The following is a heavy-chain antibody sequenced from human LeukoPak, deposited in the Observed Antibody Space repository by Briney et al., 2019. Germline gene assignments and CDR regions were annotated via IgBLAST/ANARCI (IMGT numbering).Heavy chain of an antibody. CDR1: GFTFDDYA. V-gene: IGHV3-43*02. CDR2: ISGDGGST. Sequence: GGSLRLSCAASGFTFDDYAMHWVRQAPGKGLEWVSLISGDGGSTYYADSVKGRFTISRDNSKNSLYLQMNSLRTEDTALYYCARNSGYDFSLDYWGQGTLVTVSS. CDR3: ARNSGYDFSLDY. J-gene: IGHJ4*02. D-gene: IGHD5-12*01.